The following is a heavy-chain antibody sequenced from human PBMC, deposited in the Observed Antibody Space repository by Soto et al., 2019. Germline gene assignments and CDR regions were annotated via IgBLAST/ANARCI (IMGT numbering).Heavy chain of an antibody. CDR3: VLLNCSAASGNSGQSLFDA. V-gene: IGHV4-4*02. CDR2: MYHSGST. Sequence: PGKGLEWIGEMYHSGSTNHNPSLKSRVTISVDKSKNQFSLKLSSVTAADTAVYYCVLLNCSAASGNSGQSLFDAR. J-gene: IGHJ5*01. D-gene: IGHD2-15*01.